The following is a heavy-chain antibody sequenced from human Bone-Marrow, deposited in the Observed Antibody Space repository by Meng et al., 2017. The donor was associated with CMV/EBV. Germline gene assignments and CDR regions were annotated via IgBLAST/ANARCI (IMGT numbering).Heavy chain of an antibody. Sequence: QVRLQQGGAGLLKPSETLSLTCAVYGGSFSGYYWSWIRQPPGKGLEWIGEINHSGSTNYNPSLKSRVTISVDTSKNQFSLKLSSVTAADTAVYYCARGVDYYDSSGYYYWGQGTLVTVSS. J-gene: IGHJ4*02. D-gene: IGHD3-22*01. V-gene: IGHV4-34*01. CDR3: ARGVDYYDSSGYYY. CDR1: GGSFSGYY. CDR2: INHSGST.